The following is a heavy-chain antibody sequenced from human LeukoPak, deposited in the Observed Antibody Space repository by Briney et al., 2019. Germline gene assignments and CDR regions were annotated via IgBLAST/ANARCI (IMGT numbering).Heavy chain of an antibody. V-gene: IGHV3-48*01. CDR1: GFTFSSYS. CDR2: ISSSSSTI. CDR3: ARHRSGEQWLGIDY. Sequence: GGSLRLSCAASGFTFSSYSMNWVRQAPGKGLEWVSYISSSSSTIYYADSVKGRFTISRDNAKNSLYLQMNSLRAEDTAVYYCARHRSGEQWLGIDYWGQGTLLTVSS. D-gene: IGHD6-19*01. J-gene: IGHJ4*02.